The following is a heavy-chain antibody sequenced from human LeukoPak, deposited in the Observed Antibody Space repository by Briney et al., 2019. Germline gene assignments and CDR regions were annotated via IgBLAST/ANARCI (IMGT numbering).Heavy chain of an antibody. V-gene: IGHV3-23*01. CDR3: AKESTVTTWWGGDYNWFDP. Sequence: AGGSLRLSCAASGFTFSSYAMSWVRQAPGKGLEWVSAISGSGGSTYYADSVKGRFTISRDNSKNTLYLQMNSLRAEDTAVYYCAKESTVTTWWGGDYNWFDPWGQGTLVTVSS. CDR2: ISGSGGST. J-gene: IGHJ5*02. D-gene: IGHD4-17*01. CDR1: GFTFSSYA.